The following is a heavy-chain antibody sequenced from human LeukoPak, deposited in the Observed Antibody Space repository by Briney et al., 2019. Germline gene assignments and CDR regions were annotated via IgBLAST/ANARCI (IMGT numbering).Heavy chain of an antibody. D-gene: IGHD6-13*01. CDR2: ISSSGSTI. J-gene: IGHJ4*02. V-gene: IGHV3-48*03. CDR1: GFTFSSYE. Sequence: PGGSLRLSCAASGFTFSSYEMNWVRQAPGKGLEWVSYISSSGSTIYYADSVKGRFTISRDNAKNSLYLQMNSLRAEDTAVYYCARDWGIAAAGKGDYWGQGTLVTVSS. CDR3: ARDWGIAAAGKGDY.